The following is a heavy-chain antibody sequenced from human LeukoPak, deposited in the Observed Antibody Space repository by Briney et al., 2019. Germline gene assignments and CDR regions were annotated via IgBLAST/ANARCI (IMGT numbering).Heavy chain of an antibody. V-gene: IGHV3-11*06. CDR3: AVSLTTGGYYGMDV. D-gene: IGHD1-1*01. Sequence: PGGSLRLSCAASGFTFSDYYMSWIRQAPGKGLEWVSYISSSSSYTNYADSVKGRFTISRDNAKNSLYLQMNSLRAEDTAVYFCAVSLTTGGYYGMDVWGQGTTVTVSS. CDR1: GFTFSDYY. J-gene: IGHJ6*02. CDR2: ISSSSSYT.